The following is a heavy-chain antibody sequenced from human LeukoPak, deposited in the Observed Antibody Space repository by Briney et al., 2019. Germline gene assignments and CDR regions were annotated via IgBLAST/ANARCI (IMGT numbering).Heavy chain of an antibody. V-gene: IGHV3-23*01. Sequence: GGSLRLSCAASGFTFSSYAMSWVRQAPGKGLEWVSAISGSGGTTYYADSVKGRFTISRDNSKNSLYLQMNSLRDEDTAVYYCARASEQLAGYYYYGMDVWGQGTTVTVSS. CDR2: ISGSGGTT. J-gene: IGHJ6*02. D-gene: IGHD6-19*01. CDR3: ARASEQLAGYYYYGMDV. CDR1: GFTFSSYA.